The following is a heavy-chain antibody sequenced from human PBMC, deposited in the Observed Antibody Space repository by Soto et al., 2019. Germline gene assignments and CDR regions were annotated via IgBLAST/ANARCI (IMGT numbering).Heavy chain of an antibody. J-gene: IGHJ6*02. CDR2: ISSNGGST. CDR1: GFTDSSYA. CDR3: ASGKGIFGVAPWMGV. V-gene: IGHV3-64*02. Sequence: GGSMRISCAAAGFTDSSYAMNWVRPDPGKGLEYVSAISSNGGSTYYADSVKGRFTISRDNSKNTLYLQMGILRAEDIAVYYCASGKGIFGVAPWMGVGGQGTTVTVPS. D-gene: IGHD3-3*01.